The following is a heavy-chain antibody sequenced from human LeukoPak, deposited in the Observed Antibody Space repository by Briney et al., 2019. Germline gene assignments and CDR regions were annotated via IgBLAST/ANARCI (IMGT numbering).Heavy chain of an antibody. D-gene: IGHD6-6*01. J-gene: IGHJ4*02. V-gene: IGHV3-23*01. Sequence: GGSLRLSCAASGFTFSSYAMSWVRQAPGKGLEWVSGISGSGGSTYSADSVKGRFTISRDNSKNTLYLQMNSLRAADTAVYYCAKDGVSGIAARFDYWGQGTLVTVSS. CDR2: ISGSGGST. CDR3: AKDGVSGIAARFDY. CDR1: GFTFSSYA.